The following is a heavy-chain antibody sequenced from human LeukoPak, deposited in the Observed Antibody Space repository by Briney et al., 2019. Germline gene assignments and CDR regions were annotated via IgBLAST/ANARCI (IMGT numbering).Heavy chain of an antibody. CDR3: ARQGSSSKGQYYYYYMDV. CDR1: GGSISSYY. Sequence: SETLSLTCTVSGGSISSYYWSWIRQAPGKGLEWIGNIYDSGSTNYNPSLKSRVTISVDTSKNQFSLKLSSVTAADTAVYYCARQGSSSKGQYYYYYMDVWGKGTTVTVSS. V-gene: IGHV4-59*01. CDR2: IYDSGST. D-gene: IGHD6-6*01. J-gene: IGHJ6*03.